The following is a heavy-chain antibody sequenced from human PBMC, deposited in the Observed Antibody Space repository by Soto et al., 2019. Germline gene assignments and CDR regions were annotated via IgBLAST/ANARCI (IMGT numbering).Heavy chain of an antibody. J-gene: IGHJ5*02. CDR2: IYYSGCT. D-gene: IGHD6-13*01. Sequence: QVQLQESGPGLVKPSETLSLTCTVSGGSISSYYWSWIRQPPGKGLEWIGYIYYSGCTNYNPSLKCRVATPVDPCRTAFSLKLSSVPAADPAVYYCARGHSSRWYLAPFDPWGQRALVTVSS. V-gene: IGHV4-59*08. CDR3: ARGHSSRWYLAPFDP. CDR1: GGSISSYY.